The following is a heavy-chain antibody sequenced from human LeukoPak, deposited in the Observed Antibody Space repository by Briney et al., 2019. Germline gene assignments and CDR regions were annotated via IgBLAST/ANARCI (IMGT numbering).Heavy chain of an antibody. CDR2: IIPILGIA. Sequence: SVKVSCKASGGTFSSYAISWVRQAPGQGLEWMGRIIPILGIANYAQKFQGRVTITADKSTSTAYMELSSLRSDDTAVYYCARDMVRGVMGIWGQGTMVTVSS. CDR3: ARDMVRGVMGI. V-gene: IGHV1-69*04. D-gene: IGHD3-10*01. CDR1: GGTFSSYA. J-gene: IGHJ3*02.